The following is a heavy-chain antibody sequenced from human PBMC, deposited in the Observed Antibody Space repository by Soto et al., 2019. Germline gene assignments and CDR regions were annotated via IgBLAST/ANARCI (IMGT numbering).Heavy chain of an antibody. Sequence: GGSLRLSCAASGLTFSSYGMHWVRQAPGKGLEWVAVISYDGSNKYYADSVKGRFTISRDNSKNTLYLQMNSLRAEDTAVYYCAKDKDYYDSSGYFDYWGQGTLVTVSS. CDR1: GLTFSSYG. V-gene: IGHV3-30*18. D-gene: IGHD3-22*01. CDR3: AKDKDYYDSSGYFDY. CDR2: ISYDGSNK. J-gene: IGHJ4*02.